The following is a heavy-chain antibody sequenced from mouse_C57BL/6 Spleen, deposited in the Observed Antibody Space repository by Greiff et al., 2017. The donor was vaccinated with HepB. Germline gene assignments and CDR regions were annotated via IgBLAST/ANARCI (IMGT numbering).Heavy chain of an antibody. CDR3: ARRGDYWYFDV. V-gene: IGHV3-1*01. CDR1: GYSITSGYD. Sequence: EVMLVESGPGMVKPSQSLSLTCTVTGYSITSGYDWHWIRHFPGNKLEWMGYISYSGSTNYNPSLKSRISITHDTSKNHFLLKLNSVTTEDTATYYCARRGDYWYFDVWGTGTTVTVSS. J-gene: IGHJ1*03. CDR2: ISYSGST.